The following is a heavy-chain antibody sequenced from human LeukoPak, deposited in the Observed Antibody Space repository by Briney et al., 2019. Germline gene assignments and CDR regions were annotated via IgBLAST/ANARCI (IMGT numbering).Heavy chain of an antibody. V-gene: IGHV3-7*01. CDR3: ARDLSGDYYPYFDY. D-gene: IGHD3-22*01. CDR2: IKQDGSEK. Sequence: TGGSLRLSCAASGFTFSIYWMIWLRQAPGKGLEGVANIKQDGSEKYYVDSVKGRFTISRDNAKNSLYLQMNSLRVADTAVYYCARDLSGDYYPYFDYWGQGTLVTVSS. CDR1: GFTFSIYW. J-gene: IGHJ4*02.